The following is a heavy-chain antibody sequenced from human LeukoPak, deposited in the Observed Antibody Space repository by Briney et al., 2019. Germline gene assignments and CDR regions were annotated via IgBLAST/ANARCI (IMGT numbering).Heavy chain of an antibody. J-gene: IGHJ6*03. CDR3: ARSPEIVDYYMDV. Sequence: NPSETLSPTCTVSGGSISSGDYYWSWIRQPPGKGLEWIGYIYYSGSTYYNPSLKSRVTISVDTSKNQFSLKLSSVTAADTAVYYCARSPEIVDYYMDVWGKGTTVTVSS. CDR1: GGSISSGDYY. CDR2: IYYSGST. V-gene: IGHV4-30-4*08. D-gene: IGHD2-15*01.